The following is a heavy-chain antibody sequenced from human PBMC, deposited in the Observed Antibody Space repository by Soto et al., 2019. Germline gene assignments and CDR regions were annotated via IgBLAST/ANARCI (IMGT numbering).Heavy chain of an antibody. CDR3: AKDWGLRYLRNWFDP. CDR2: ISYDGSNK. V-gene: IGHV3-30*18. CDR1: GFTFSSYG. J-gene: IGHJ5*02. D-gene: IGHD3-9*01. Sequence: GGSLRLSCAASGFTFSSYGMHWVRQAPGKGLEWVAVISYDGSNKYYADSVKGRFTISRDNSKNTLYLQMNSLRAEDTAVYYCAKDWGLRYLRNWFDPWGQGTLVTVSS.